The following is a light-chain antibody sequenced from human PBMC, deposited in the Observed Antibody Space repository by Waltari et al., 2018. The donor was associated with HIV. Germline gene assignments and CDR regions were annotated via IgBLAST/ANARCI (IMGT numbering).Light chain of an antibody. J-gene: IGLJ1*01. CDR2: HVS. Sequence: QSALTQPASVSGSPGQSVTISCTGTSSDVGAFNYVSWYQQHPGKAPRLIIYHVSERPSGISSRFSGSKSANTASLTISGLQTEDEADYYCSAFTTINTYVFGTGTKLSVL. CDR1: SSDVGAFNY. V-gene: IGLV2-14*01. CDR3: SAFTTINTYV.